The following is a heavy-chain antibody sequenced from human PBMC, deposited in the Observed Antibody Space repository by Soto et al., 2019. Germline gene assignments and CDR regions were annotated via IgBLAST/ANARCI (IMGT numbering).Heavy chain of an antibody. CDR2: IYYSGST. Sequence: SETLSLTCTVSGGSISSYYWSWIRQPPGKGLEWIGYIYYSGSTNYNPSLKSRVTISVDTSKNQFSLKLSSVTAADTAVYYCARGGNYDILTGHYYYFDYWGQGTLVTVSS. CDR3: ARGGNYDILTGHYYYFDY. D-gene: IGHD3-9*01. V-gene: IGHV4-59*08. CDR1: GGSISSYY. J-gene: IGHJ4*02.